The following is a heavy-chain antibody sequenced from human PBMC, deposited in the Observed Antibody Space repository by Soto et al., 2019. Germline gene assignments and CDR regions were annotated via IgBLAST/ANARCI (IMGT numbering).Heavy chain of an antibody. CDR2: IYPGDSDT. D-gene: IGHD3-10*01. V-gene: IGHV5-51*01. J-gene: IGHJ4*02. CDR1: VYSFTSYW. Sequence: PGESLKISCKGSVYSFTSYWSGWVRQMPGKGLEWMGIIYPGDSDTRYSPSFQGQVTISADKSISTAYLQWSSLRSEDTAVYYCARVPPWGNSAGDYYIQHYDSWGQGTPVTVSS. CDR3: ARVPPWGNSAGDYYIQHYDS.